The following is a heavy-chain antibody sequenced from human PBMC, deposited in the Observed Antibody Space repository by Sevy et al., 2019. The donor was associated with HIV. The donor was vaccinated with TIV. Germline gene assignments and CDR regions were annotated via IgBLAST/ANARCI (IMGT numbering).Heavy chain of an antibody. CDR3: ARRGWEPDLPIDY. CDR1: GYSFTNFW. J-gene: IGHJ4*02. V-gene: IGHV5-51*01. CDR2: INPGDSVS. D-gene: IGHD1-26*01. Sequence: GESLKISCKVSGYSFTNFWIGWVRQVPGKGLEWMGLINPGDSVSRYSRSFEGQVTISVDKSSSTVYLQWSSLKASDTAMYYCARRGWEPDLPIDYWGQGTLVTVSS.